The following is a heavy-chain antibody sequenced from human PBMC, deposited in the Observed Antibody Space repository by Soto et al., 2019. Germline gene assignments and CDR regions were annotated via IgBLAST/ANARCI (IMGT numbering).Heavy chain of an antibody. CDR1: GGSISSYY. V-gene: IGHV4-59*01. Sequence: QVQLQESGPGLVKPSETLSLTCTVSGGSISSYYWSWIRQPPGKGLEWIGYIYYSGSTNYNPSLTSRVTISVDTSKNQFSLKLSSVTAADTAVYYCARASDILTGYGGGKFDYWGQGTLVTVSS. CDR2: IYYSGST. J-gene: IGHJ4*02. D-gene: IGHD3-9*01. CDR3: ARASDILTGYGGGKFDY.